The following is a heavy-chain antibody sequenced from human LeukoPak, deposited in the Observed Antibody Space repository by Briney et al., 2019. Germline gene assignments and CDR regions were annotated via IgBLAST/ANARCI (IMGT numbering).Heavy chain of an antibody. D-gene: IGHD3-22*01. CDR1: GYSFNTYW. J-gene: IGHJ3*02. CDR2: IYPGDSDT. V-gene: IGHV5-51*01. Sequence: GESLKISCKGSGYSFNTYWIGWVRQMPGKGLEWMGIIYPGDSDTKYSPSFQGQVTISADKSISTAYLQWSSLKASDTAMYYCAVVRKYYYDSSGGAFDIWGQGTMVTVSS. CDR3: AVVRKYYYDSSGGAFDI.